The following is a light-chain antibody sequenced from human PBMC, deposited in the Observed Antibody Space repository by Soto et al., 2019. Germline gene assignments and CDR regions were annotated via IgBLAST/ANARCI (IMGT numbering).Light chain of an antibody. Sequence: QPVLTQPPSVSGAPGQTVTISCTGSSSNIGANYDVHWYQQFPGRAPKLLLYANGNRPSGVPDRFSGPRSGTSASLAITGLQAEDEADYYCQSYDSSLSAVVFGGGTKLTVL. V-gene: IGLV1-40*01. CDR1: SSNIGANYD. J-gene: IGLJ2*01. CDR3: QSYDSSLSAVV. CDR2: ANG.